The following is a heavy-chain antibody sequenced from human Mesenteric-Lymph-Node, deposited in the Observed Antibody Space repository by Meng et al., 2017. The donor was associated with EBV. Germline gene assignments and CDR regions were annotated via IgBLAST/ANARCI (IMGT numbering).Heavy chain of an antibody. CDR1: GASIISTDTW. J-gene: IGHJ4*02. D-gene: IGHD3-16*01. Sequence: QVQLQESGPGLGKPSGTLSPTVGVSGASIISTDTWWSWVRQPPGKGLEWIGEIFHAGNTNYNPSLKSQVTMSVDTSKNQFSLNLSSVTAADSAVYYCARGSHYTWDVWGQGTLVTVSS. V-gene: IGHV4-4*02. CDR3: ARGSHYTWDV. CDR2: IFHAGNT.